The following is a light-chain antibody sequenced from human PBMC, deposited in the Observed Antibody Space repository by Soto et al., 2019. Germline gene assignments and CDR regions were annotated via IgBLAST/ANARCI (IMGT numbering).Light chain of an antibody. CDR1: QSVSSN. CDR2: GAS. Sequence: EIVMTQSPATLSVSPGERATLSCRASQSVSSNLAWYQQKPGQAPRRLIHGASTRAAGVPARISGSGSGTEFTITISSLQSEDSAVYFCQQYSSWPLTFGQGTRLEIK. J-gene: IGKJ5*01. V-gene: IGKV3-15*01. CDR3: QQYSSWPLT.